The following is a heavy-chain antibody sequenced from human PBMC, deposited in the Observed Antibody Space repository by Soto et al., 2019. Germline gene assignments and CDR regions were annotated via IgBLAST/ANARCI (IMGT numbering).Heavy chain of an antibody. V-gene: IGHV1-3*01. CDR2: INAANGNT. D-gene: IGHD3-10*01. CDR3: ARGGRGRPDYNYGMDV. J-gene: IGHJ6*02. Sequence: QVQLVQSGAEVKKPGASVKVSCKGSGYIFTTYGIHWVRQAPGQRLEWMGWINAANGNTKYAQKFQGRVTITRDTSANTAYMELSILRSEDTAVYYCARGGRGRPDYNYGMDVWGRGTTVTVSS. CDR1: GYIFTTYG.